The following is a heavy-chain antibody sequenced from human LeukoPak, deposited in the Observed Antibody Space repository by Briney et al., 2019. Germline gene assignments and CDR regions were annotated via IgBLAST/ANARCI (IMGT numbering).Heavy chain of an antibody. J-gene: IGHJ4*02. CDR2: INPDNGDT. CDR1: GYSFTVTY. CDR3: APSIQAASITAFDN. V-gene: IGHV1-2*02. Sequence: GASVKVSCRVSGYSFTVTYIHWMRQAPGQGLERMGWINPDNGDTNTAQKFQGRVTTTRDTSISTAYMELRSLNSDDTAVYYCAPSIQAASITAFDNGGQGSLVTVSS. D-gene: IGHD6-25*01.